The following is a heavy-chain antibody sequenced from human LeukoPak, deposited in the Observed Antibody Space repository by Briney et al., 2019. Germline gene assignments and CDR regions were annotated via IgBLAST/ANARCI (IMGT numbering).Heavy chain of an antibody. V-gene: IGHV3-11*01. J-gene: IGHJ4*02. Sequence: PGGSLRLSCVASGFTFSDYYINWIRQAPGKGLEWVSYISSSGSARYYTDSVKGRFTIFRDNAKNSLYLQMNSLRAEDTAVYYCAREGSSLTGVHYWGQGTLVTVSS. D-gene: IGHD3-9*01. CDR2: ISSSGSAR. CDR1: GFTFSDYY. CDR3: AREGSSLTGVHY.